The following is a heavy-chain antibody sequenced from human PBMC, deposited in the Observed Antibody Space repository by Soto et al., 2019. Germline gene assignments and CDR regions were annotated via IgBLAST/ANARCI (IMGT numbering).Heavy chain of an antibody. CDR1: GFPFSSYS. CDR2: ISSSSSTI. Sequence: SLRLSCAASGFPFSSYSMNWVRQAPGKGLEWVSYISSSSSTIYYADSVKGRFTISRDNAKNSLYLQMNSLRDEDTAVYYCARARVGRGYSYGYIDYWGQETLVTVSS. V-gene: IGHV3-48*02. CDR3: ARARVGRGYSYGYIDY. D-gene: IGHD5-18*01. J-gene: IGHJ4*02.